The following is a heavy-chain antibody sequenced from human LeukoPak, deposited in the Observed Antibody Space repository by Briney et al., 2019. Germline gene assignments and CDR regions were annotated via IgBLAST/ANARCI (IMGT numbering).Heavy chain of an antibody. V-gene: IGHV3-53*01. Sequence: GGSLRLSCAASGFTVSSNYMSWVRQAPGRGLEWVSIIYSGGSTFYADSVKGRFTISRDNSKNTLYLQMNSLRAEDTAVYYCARGGSYLSAFDIWGQGTMVTVSS. CDR2: IYSGGST. J-gene: IGHJ3*02. CDR1: GFTVSSNY. D-gene: IGHD1-26*01. CDR3: ARGGSYLSAFDI.